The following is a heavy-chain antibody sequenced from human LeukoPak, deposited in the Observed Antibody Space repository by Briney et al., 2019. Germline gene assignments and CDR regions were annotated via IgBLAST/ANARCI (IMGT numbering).Heavy chain of an antibody. CDR2: ISSSGSTI. CDR1: GFTFSDYY. D-gene: IGHD6-6*01. CDR3: AREYSSFLRALSPSP. V-gene: IGHV3-11*04. Sequence: NPGGSLRLSCAASGFTFSDYYMSWIRQAPGKGLEWVSYISSSGSTIYYADSVKGRFTISRDNAKNSLYLQMNSLRAEDTAVYYCAREYSSFLRALSPSPWGQGTLVTVSS. J-gene: IGHJ5*02.